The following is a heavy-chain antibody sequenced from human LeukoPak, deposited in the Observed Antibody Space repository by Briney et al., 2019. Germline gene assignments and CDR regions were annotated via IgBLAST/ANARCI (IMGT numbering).Heavy chain of an antibody. D-gene: IGHD3-9*01. J-gene: IGHJ4*02. CDR2: IYYSGST. CDR1: GGSISSSSYY. CDR3: ARVLRYFDY. V-gene: IGHV4-39*07. Sequence: SETLSLTCTVSGGSISSSSYYWGWIRQPPGKGLEWIGSIYYSGSTYYNPSLKSRVTISVDTSKNQFSLKLSSVTAADTAVYYCARVLRYFDYWGQGTLVTVSS.